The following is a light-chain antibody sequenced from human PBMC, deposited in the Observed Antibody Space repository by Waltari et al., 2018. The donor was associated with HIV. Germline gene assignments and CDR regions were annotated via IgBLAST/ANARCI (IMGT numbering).Light chain of an antibody. Sequence: SYVVTQTPSVSGAPGQTARITCAGDDIGSESVHWYQQKPGQAPVLVVYDDRDRHSGIPVPLLRSNGGDTATLGVTRVEAGDEADYYCQVWESGGDIVFFGGGTKLTV. CDR3: QVWESGGDIVF. J-gene: IGLJ2*01. CDR2: DDR. CDR1: DIGSES. V-gene: IGLV3-21*02.